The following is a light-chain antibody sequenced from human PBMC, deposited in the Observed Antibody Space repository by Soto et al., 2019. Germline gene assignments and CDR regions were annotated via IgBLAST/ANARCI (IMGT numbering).Light chain of an antibody. CDR1: SSDVGSYNY. CDR2: DVS. CDR3: SSYSSSITLA. J-gene: IGLJ2*01. V-gene: IGLV2-14*03. Sequence: QSALTQPASVSGSPGQSITISCTGTSSDVGSYNYVSWYQHHPGKAPKLMIYDVSNRPSGVSNRLSGSKSGNTASLTISGLQAEDEADYYCSSYSSSITLAFGGGTKLTVL.